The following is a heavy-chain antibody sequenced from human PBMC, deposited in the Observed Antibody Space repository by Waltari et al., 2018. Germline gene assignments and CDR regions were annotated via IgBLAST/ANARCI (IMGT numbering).Heavy chain of an antibody. D-gene: IGHD3-10*01. Sequence: QVQLQQWGAGLLKPSETLSLTCAVYGGSFSGDYWSWIRLPPGRGLEWMGEINPSGSTQSNPSLKSRVTISVDPSKNRFSLKLSSVTAADTAVYYCARGRRALWFGELLADYWGQGTLVTVSS. CDR3: ARGRRALWFGELLADY. CDR2: INPSGST. V-gene: IGHV4-34*01. CDR1: GGSFSGDY. J-gene: IGHJ4*02.